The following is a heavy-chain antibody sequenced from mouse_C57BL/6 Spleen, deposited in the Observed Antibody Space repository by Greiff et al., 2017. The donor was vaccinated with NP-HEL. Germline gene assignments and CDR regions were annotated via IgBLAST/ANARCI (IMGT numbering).Heavy chain of an antibody. CDR1: GFTFSSYA. CDR3: ARDVTTVVATPCAY. Sequence: EVQGVESGGGLVKPGGSLKLSCAASGFTFSSYAMSWVRQTPEKRLEWVATISDGGSYTYYPDNVKGRFTISRDNAKNKLYLQMSHLKSEDTAMYYCARDVTTVVATPCAYWGQGTLVTVSA. V-gene: IGHV5-4*01. CDR2: ISDGGSYT. J-gene: IGHJ3*01. D-gene: IGHD1-1*01.